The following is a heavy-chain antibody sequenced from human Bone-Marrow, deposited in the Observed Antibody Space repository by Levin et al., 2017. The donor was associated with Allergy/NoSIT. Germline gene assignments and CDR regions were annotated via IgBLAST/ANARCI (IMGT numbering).Heavy chain of an antibody. Sequence: LSLTCAASGFPFSNYGMSWVRQAPGKGLEWLSAISGSGGTTYYADSVKGRFTISRDNSKNTLFLQMSRLRVEDTAVYFCAKVGRYSGFDMDYWGQGTLVTVSS. CDR2: ISGSGGTT. CDR3: AKVGRYSGFDMDY. J-gene: IGHJ4*02. D-gene: IGHD5-12*01. V-gene: IGHV3-23*01. CDR1: GFPFSNYG.